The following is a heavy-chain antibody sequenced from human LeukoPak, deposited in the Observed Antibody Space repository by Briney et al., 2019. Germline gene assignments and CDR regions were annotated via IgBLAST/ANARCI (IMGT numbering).Heavy chain of an antibody. CDR1: GRSMSSSHW. CDR2: IDHSRKT. CDR3: ATDYFKYNDGSGPFEY. V-gene: IGHV4-4*02. J-gene: IGHJ4*02. D-gene: IGHD3-22*01. Sequence: SETLSLTCAVSGRSMSSSHWWSWVRQSPDKGLEWIGEIDHSRKTNYNASLKSRVTVSVDKSKNTFSLKMTSVTAADTAIYYCATDYFKYNDGSGPFEYWGQGTLVTVST.